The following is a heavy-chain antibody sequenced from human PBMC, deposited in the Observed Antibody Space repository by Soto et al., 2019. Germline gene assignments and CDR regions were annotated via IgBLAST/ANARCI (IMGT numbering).Heavy chain of an antibody. CDR1: GGSISSYY. D-gene: IGHD3-10*01. CDR3: ASMSPLAPGHDAFDI. Sequence: QVQLQESGPGLVKPSETLSLTCTVSGGSISSYYWNWIRQPPGKGLEWIGYIYYSGSTNYNPSLKGQLTISVAMSKNQFSLKLSSVTAADTAVYYWASMSPLAPGHDAFDIWGQGTMVTVSS. V-gene: IGHV4-59*01. J-gene: IGHJ3*02. CDR2: IYYSGST.